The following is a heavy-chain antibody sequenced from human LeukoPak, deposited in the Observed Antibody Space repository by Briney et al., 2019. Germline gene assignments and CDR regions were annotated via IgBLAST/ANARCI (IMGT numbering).Heavy chain of an antibody. CDR1: GDSISSGDYS. Sequence: SQTLSLTCTVSGDSISSGDYSWSWIRQPSGKALEWIGYIFHTGNSYYNPSLRSRVTISVDRSRNVFSLRLTSVTAADTAVYYCARELWFVNAPGSWLDPWGQGILVTVSS. D-gene: IGHD3-10*01. J-gene: IGHJ5*02. CDR2: IFHTGNS. V-gene: IGHV4-30-2*01. CDR3: ARELWFVNAPGSWLDP.